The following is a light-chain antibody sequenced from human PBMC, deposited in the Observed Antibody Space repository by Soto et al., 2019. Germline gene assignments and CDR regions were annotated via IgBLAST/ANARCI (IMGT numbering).Light chain of an antibody. CDR3: KQLTHYPPT. CDR2: RVS. Sequence: DVVMTQSPLSLPVTLGQPASISCRSSHSLVFSDGSTYLSWFQQRPGQSPRRLIYRVSRRDSGVPDRFSGSESGTDFTLKISRVEAEDVGVYYCKQLTHYPPTFGQGTKVEIK. V-gene: IGKV2-30*01. J-gene: IGKJ1*01. CDR1: HSLVFSDGSTY.